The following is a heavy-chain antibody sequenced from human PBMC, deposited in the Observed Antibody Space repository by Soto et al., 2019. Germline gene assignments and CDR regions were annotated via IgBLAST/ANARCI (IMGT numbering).Heavy chain of an antibody. CDR1: GFTFDDYA. J-gene: IGHJ4*02. CDR2: ISWNSGSI. D-gene: IGHD2-15*01. Sequence: EVQLVESGGGLVQPGRSLRLSCAASGFTFDDYAMHWVRQAPGKGLEWVSVISWNSGSIGYADSVKGRFTISRDNAKNYLYLQMHSLRAEDTALYYCAKDIGLGYCSGGSCLMGLAFDYWGQGTLVTVSS. V-gene: IGHV3-9*01. CDR3: AKDIGLGYCSGGSCLMGLAFDY.